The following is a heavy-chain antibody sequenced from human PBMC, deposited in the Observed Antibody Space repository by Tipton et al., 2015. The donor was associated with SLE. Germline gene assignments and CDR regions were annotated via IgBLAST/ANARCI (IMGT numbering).Heavy chain of an antibody. V-gene: IGHV4-34*01. CDR3: ARDKGIAVGRFDP. J-gene: IGHJ5*02. CDR1: GGSISSYY. Sequence: TLSLTCTVSGGSISSYYWGWIRQPPGKGLEWIGEINHSGSTNYIPSLKSRVTISLDTSKKQFSLKLSSVTAADTAVYYCARDKGIAVGRFDPWGQGTLVTVSS. D-gene: IGHD6-19*01. CDR2: INHSGST.